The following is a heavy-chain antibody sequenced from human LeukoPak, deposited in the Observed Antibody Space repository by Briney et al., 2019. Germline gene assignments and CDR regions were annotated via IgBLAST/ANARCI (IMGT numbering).Heavy chain of an antibody. CDR3: ASRWRNGMDV. V-gene: IGHV4-4*02. Sequence: PSETLSLTCGVSGGSVSSTNWWTWIRQPPGKGLEWIGEVHLDGRTNFNPSLKSRLTMSVDLSENHVSLRLSSVTAADTAMYYCASRWRNGMDVWGQGTTVTVSS. CDR1: GGSVSSTNW. D-gene: IGHD1-1*01. J-gene: IGHJ6*02. CDR2: VHLDGRT.